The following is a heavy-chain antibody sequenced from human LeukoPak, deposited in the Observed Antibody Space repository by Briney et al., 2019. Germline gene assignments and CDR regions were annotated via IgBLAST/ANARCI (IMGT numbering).Heavy chain of an antibody. Sequence: QPGGSLRLSCTASGFSFGDYAMTWVRQAPGKGLEWVSFISSKVYGGTTEYAASVRGRFTISRDDSKSIAYLQMNSLETEDTAMYYCASRGSRRGRSYIGWGQGTLVTVSS. D-gene: IGHD1-26*01. V-gene: IGHV3-49*04. J-gene: IGHJ4*02. CDR2: ISSKVYGGTT. CDR3: ASRGSRRGRSYIG. CDR1: GFSFGDYA.